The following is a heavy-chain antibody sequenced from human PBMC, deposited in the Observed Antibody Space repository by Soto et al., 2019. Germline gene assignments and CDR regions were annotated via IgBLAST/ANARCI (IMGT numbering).Heavy chain of an antibody. V-gene: IGHV4-34*01. Sequence: PSETLSLTCAVYGGSFSGYYWSWIRQPPGKGLEWIGEINHSGSTNYNPSLKSRVTISVDTSKNQFSLKLSSVTAADTAVYYCARVPLYYYYMDVWGKGTTVPVSS. CDR3: ARVPLYYYYMDV. CDR2: INHSGST. J-gene: IGHJ6*03. CDR1: GGSFSGYY.